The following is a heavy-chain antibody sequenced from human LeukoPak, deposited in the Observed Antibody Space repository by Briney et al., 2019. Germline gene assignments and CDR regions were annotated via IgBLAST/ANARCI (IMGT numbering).Heavy chain of an antibody. Sequence: SETLSLTCTVSGGSINTSDYNWGCIRQPPGKGLEWIGSINYSGNTYYNPSLKSRVTISVDTSKNQFSLKLSSVTAADTAVYYCARTGMVGAADYWGQETLVTVSS. CDR2: INYSGNT. D-gene: IGHD2-15*01. V-gene: IGHV4-39*01. CDR3: ARTGMVGAADY. CDR1: GGSINTSDYN. J-gene: IGHJ4*02.